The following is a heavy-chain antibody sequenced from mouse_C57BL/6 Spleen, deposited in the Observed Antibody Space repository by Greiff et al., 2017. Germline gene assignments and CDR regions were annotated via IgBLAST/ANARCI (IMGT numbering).Heavy chain of an antibody. CDR1: GFSLTSYG. CDR3: ARQIGGYYVRAMDY. J-gene: IGHJ4*01. D-gene: IGHD2-3*01. CDR2: IWSGGST. V-gene: IGHV2-2*01. Sequence: VQLQESGPGLVQPSQSLSITCTVSGFSLTSYGVHWVRQSPGKGLEWLGVIWSGGSTDYNAAFISRLSISKDNSKSQVFFKMNSLQADDTAIYXCARQIGGYYVRAMDYWGQGTSVTVSS.